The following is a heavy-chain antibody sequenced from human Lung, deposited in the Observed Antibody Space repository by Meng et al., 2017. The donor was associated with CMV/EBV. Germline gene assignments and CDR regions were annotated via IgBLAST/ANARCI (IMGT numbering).Heavy chain of an antibody. J-gene: IGHJ4*02. CDR2: IDDSGST. V-gene: IGHV4-4*02. Sequence: VPLQESSPGLVKPSGTLSLTCGVSGVSTSSNIRWTWVRQPPGKGLEWIGDIDDSGSTNYNPSLNSRISISLDKSKNHFSLKVNSVTAADMAVYYCARGKQDAWELLAYWGQGALVTVSS. CDR1: GVSTSSNIR. D-gene: IGHD1-26*01. CDR3: ARGKQDAWELLAY.